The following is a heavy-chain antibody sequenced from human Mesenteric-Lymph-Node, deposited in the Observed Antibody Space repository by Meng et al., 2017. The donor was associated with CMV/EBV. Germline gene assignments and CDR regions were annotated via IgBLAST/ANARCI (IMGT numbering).Heavy chain of an antibody. CDR2: ISGSGGST. J-gene: IGHJ4*02. CDR3: AKGRLLFGYDDY. D-gene: IGHD3-10*02. V-gene: IGHV3-23*01. Sequence: ESLKTSRAASGFILSSYAMSWVRQAPGRGLEWVSAISGSGGSTYYADSVKGRFTISRDNSRNTLYLQMSSLRAEDTAVYYWAKGRLLFGYDDYWGQGTMVTVSS. CDR1: GFILSSYA.